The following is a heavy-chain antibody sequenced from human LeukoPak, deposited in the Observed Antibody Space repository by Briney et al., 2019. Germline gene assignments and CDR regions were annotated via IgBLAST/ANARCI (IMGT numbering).Heavy chain of an antibody. CDR1: GFTVSSNY. D-gene: IGHD6-19*01. V-gene: IGHV3-66*01. CDR2: IYSGGST. Sequence: PGGSLRLSCAASGFTVSSNYMSWVRQAPGKGLEWVSVIYSGGSTYYADSVEGRFTISRDNSKNTLYLQMNSLRAEDTAVYYCVRDVDSSGWYWGQGTLVTVSS. CDR3: VRDVDSSGWY. J-gene: IGHJ4*02.